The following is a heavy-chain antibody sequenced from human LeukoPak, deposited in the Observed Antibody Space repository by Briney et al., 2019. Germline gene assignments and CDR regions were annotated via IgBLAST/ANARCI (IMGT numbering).Heavy chain of an antibody. CDR2: IYYNGDT. D-gene: IGHD2-15*01. J-gene: IGHJ3*02. Sequence: SETLSLTCIVSGASISSYYWSWIRQPPGKGLEWIGYIYYNGDTKYNPSLKSRLSISVDTSKNQFSLKLSSVTAADTAVYYCARVDCSGGSCYYYDAFDIWGQGTMVTVSS. CDR1: GASISSYY. CDR3: ARVDCSGGSCYYYDAFDI. V-gene: IGHV4-59*12.